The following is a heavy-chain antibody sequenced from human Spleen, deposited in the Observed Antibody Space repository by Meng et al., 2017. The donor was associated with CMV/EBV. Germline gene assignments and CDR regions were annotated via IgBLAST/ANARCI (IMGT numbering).Heavy chain of an antibody. J-gene: IGHJ4*02. V-gene: IGHV3-30*04. CDR3: ARDPTGGGSYYAY. CDR2: ISYDGSNK. Sequence: GESLKISCAASGFTFNSYAMHWVRQAPGKGLEWVAVISYDGSNKYYADSVKGRFTISRDNSKNTLYLQMNSLRAEDTAVYYCARDPTGGGSYYAYWGQGTLVTVSS. CDR1: GFTFNSYA. D-gene: IGHD1-26*01.